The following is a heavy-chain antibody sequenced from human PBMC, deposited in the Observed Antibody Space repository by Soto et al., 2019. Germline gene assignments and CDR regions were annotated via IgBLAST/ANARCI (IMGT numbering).Heavy chain of an antibody. CDR2: ISSSSSNI. Sequence: GSLRLSCAASGXMFSGYDMNWVRRAPGKGLEWVSYISSSSSNIYYAEYVKGRFYISRYNAKNSLYLQMSSLRAEDTAVYYCARYLSIGTNTWGYFEYWGLGALVTVS. CDR1: GXMFSGYD. J-gene: IGHJ4*02. CDR3: ARYLSIGTNTWGYFEY. D-gene: IGHD1-26*01. V-gene: IGHV3-48*04.